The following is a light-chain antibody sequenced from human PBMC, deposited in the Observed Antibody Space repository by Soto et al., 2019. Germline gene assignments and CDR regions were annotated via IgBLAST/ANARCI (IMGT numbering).Light chain of an antibody. CDR2: GAS. CDR1: QSVSSSN. J-gene: IGKJ1*01. CDR3: QHYGSSPWT. V-gene: IGKV3-20*01. Sequence: IALSQSPGTLSLSPGDRATLYCRASQSVSSSNLAWYQQKRGQSPRLLIYGASSRATGIPDRFSGSGSEPDFTLTISRLEPEDFAVYFCQHYGSSPWTFGQGTKVAIK.